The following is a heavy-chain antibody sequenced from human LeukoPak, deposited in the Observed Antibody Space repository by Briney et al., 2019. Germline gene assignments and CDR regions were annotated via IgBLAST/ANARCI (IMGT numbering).Heavy chain of an antibody. V-gene: IGHV3-66*02. CDR1: GFTVSSNY. Sequence: GRSLRLSCAASGFTVSSNYMSWVRQAPGKGLEWVSVIYSGGSTYYADSVKGRFTISRDNSKNTLYLQMNSLRAEDTAVYYCASQEEQQLTFDYWGQGTLVTVSP. J-gene: IGHJ4*02. D-gene: IGHD6-13*01. CDR3: ASQEEQQLTFDY. CDR2: IYSGGST.